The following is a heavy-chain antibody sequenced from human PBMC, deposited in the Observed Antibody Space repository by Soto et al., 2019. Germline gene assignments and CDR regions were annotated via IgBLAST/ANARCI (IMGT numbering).Heavy chain of an antibody. Sequence: ASVKVSCKTSGFTFSSSAVHWVRQARGHRLQWIGWIDVGSANANYAQMLQERVTISRDMSTSTAYMELSSLRPEDTAVYYCARYVPDCSGGSCYSVVDYYYGMDVWGQGTTVTVSS. CDR3: ARYVPDCSGGSCYSVVDYYYGMDV. J-gene: IGHJ6*02. V-gene: IGHV1-58*01. CDR1: GFTFSSSA. D-gene: IGHD2-15*01. CDR2: IDVGSANA.